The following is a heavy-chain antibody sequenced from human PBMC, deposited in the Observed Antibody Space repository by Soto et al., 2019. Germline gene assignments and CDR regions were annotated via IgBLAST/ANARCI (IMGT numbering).Heavy chain of an antibody. D-gene: IGHD2-2*02. Sequence: GGSLRLSCAASGFTFSSYGMHWVCQAPGKGLEWVAVIWYDGSNKYYADSVKGRFIISRDNSKNTLYLQMNSLRAEDTAVYYCARELGYCSSTSCYKGYYGMDVWGPGTTVTVSS. V-gene: IGHV3-33*01. CDR1: GFTFSSYG. CDR2: IWYDGSNK. CDR3: ARELGYCSSTSCYKGYYGMDV. J-gene: IGHJ6*02.